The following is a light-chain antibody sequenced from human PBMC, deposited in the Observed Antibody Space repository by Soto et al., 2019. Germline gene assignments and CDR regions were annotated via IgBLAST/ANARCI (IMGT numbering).Light chain of an antibody. CDR2: DVS. CDR3: RSYTSSSTWV. J-gene: IGLJ1*01. Sequence: QSVLTQPASVSGSPGQSITISCTGTSSDVGGYNYVSWYQQHPGKAPKLMIYDVSNRPSGVSNRFSGSKSGNTASLTISGLQAEDEADYYCRSYTSSSTWVFGTGTKLTVL. CDR1: SSDVGGYNY. V-gene: IGLV2-14*01.